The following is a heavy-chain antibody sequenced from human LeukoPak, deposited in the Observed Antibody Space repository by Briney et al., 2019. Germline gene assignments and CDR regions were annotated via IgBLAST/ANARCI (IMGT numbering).Heavy chain of an antibody. D-gene: IGHD3-16*01. V-gene: IGHV5-51*01. CDR1: GYSFTSYW. CDR2: IYPGDSDT. J-gene: IGHJ4*02. Sequence: GESLKTSCKGSGYSFTSYWIGWVRQMPGKGLEWMGIIYPGDSDTRYSPSFQGQVTISADKSISTAYLQWSSLKASDTAMYYCARKPRWRLYYFDYWGQGTLVTVSS. CDR3: ARKPRWRLYYFDY.